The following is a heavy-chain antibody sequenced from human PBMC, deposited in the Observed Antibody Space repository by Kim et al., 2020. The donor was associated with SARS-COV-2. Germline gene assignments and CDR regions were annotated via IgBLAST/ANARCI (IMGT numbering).Heavy chain of an antibody. Sequence: GGSLRLSCTASGFTFGDYAMSWFRQAPGKGLEWVGFIRSKAYGETTEYAASVKGRFTISRDDSKSIAYLQMNSLKTEDTAVYYCTSLYDSSGRHFDYWGQGTLVTVSS. V-gene: IGHV3-49*03. CDR1: GFTFGDYA. CDR3: TSLYDSSGRHFDY. CDR2: IRSKAYGETT. J-gene: IGHJ4*02. D-gene: IGHD3-22*01.